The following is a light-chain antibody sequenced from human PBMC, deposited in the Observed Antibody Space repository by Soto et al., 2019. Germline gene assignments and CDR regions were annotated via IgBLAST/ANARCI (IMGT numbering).Light chain of an antibody. CDR1: GPGLSTSNNKNY. CDR2: WAS. V-gene: IGKV4-1*01. CDR3: HQYYSSPIT. J-gene: IGKJ4*01. Sequence: DILFTQSPKVLVLSIPETATINRDCGGPGLSTSNNKNYLGWFQQKPGQPPRLLIDWASTRESGVPGRFSGSGSGTDFTLTISSLQAEDVAVYYCHQYYSSPITFGGGTKVDIK.